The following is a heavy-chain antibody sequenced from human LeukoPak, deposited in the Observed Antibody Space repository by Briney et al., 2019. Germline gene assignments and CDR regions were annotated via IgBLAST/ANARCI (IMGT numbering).Heavy chain of an antibody. CDR1: GFTFDDYA. CDR3: AKSKGSGRENFDY. D-gene: IGHD2-15*01. Sequence: GGSLRLSCAASGFTFDDYAMHWVRQAPGKGLEWVSGISWNSGSIGYADSVKGRFTISRDNAKNSLYLQMNSLRAEDTALYYCAKSKGSGRENFDYWGQGTLVTVSS. CDR2: ISWNSGSI. J-gene: IGHJ4*02. V-gene: IGHV3-9*01.